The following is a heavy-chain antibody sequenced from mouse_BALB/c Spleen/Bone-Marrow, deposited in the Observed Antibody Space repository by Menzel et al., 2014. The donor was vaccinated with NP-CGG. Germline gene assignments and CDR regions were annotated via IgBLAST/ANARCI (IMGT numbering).Heavy chain of an antibody. D-gene: IGHD2-1*01. J-gene: IGHJ3*01. Sequence: VQLQQSGAELVKPGASVKLSCTASGFNIXDTYMHWVKQRPEQGLEWIGRIDPANGDIIYDPKFQGKATITADTSSNTASLQLSSLTSEDPAVYYGARGGNYGWFAYGGQGTLFTVSA. CDR2: IDPANGDI. V-gene: IGHV14-3*02. CDR3: ARGGNYGWFAY. CDR1: GFNIXDTY.